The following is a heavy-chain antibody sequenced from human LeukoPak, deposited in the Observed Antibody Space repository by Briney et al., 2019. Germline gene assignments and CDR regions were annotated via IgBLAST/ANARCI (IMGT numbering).Heavy chain of an antibody. V-gene: IGHV1-46*01. Sequence: ASVKVSCKASGYTFTSYYMHWVRQAPGQGLEWMGIINPSAGTTTYAQKIQGRVTMTRDTSTSTVYMELSSLRSEDTAVYYCARDRTEDYQGFDYWGQGALVTVCS. CDR3: ARDRTEDYQGFDY. CDR1: GYTFTSYY. D-gene: IGHD4/OR15-4a*01. CDR2: INPSAGTT. J-gene: IGHJ4*02.